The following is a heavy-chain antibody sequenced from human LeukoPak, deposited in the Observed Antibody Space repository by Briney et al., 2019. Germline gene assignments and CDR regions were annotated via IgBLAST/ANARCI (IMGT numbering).Heavy chain of an antibody. CDR1: GDSISTYR. J-gene: IGHJ4*02. V-gene: IGHV4-59*01. D-gene: IGHD5-18*01. CDR2: MQSTGNS. CDR3: ARDKRHSYGRYFDP. Sequence: SETLSLTCTVSGDSISTYRWNWIRKPPGKGLEWIGYMQSTGNSNYNPSLKNRVNIFVDMSKNHFVLNLMSVTAAVTAVYYCARDKRHSYGRYFDPWGQGMLVTVSS.